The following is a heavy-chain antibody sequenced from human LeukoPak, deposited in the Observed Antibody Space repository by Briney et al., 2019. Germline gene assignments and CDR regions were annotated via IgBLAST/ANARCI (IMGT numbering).Heavy chain of an antibody. CDR2: ISSSSSYI. D-gene: IGHD5-18*01. CDR3: ARMGGSYVDY. J-gene: IGHJ4*02. CDR1: GFTFSSYS. V-gene: IGHV3-21*01. Sequence: GESLKISCAASGFTFSSYSMNWVRQAPGKGLEWVSSISSSSSYIYYADSVKGRFTISRDNAKNSLYLQMNSLRAEDTAVYYCARMGGSYVDYWGQGTLVTLSS.